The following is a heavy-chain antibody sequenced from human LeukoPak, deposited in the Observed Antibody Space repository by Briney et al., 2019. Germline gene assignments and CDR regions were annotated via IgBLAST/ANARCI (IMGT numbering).Heavy chain of an antibody. J-gene: IGHJ3*02. D-gene: IGHD3-22*01. CDR2: IYYSGST. Sequence: SETLSLTCTVSGGSISSGDYYWSWIRQPPGKGLEWIGYIYYSGSTYYNPSLKSRLTISLDTSKNQFSLKLSSVTAPDTAVYYCARLERTVIVRHAFDIWGQGTMVTVSS. CDR3: ARLERTVIVRHAFDI. CDR1: GGSISSGDYY. V-gene: IGHV4-30-4*08.